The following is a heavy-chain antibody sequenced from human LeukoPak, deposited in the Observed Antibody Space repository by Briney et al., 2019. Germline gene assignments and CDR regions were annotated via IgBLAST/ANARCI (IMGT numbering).Heavy chain of an antibody. Sequence: SVKVSCKASGGTFSSYAISWVRQAPGQGLEWMGGIIPIFGTANYAQKFQGRVTITADGSTSTAYMELSSLRSEDTAVYYCARGRSAMDAFDIWGQGTMVTVSS. D-gene: IGHD2-2*01. CDR3: ARGRSAMDAFDI. V-gene: IGHV1-69*13. J-gene: IGHJ3*02. CDR2: IIPIFGTA. CDR1: GGTFSSYA.